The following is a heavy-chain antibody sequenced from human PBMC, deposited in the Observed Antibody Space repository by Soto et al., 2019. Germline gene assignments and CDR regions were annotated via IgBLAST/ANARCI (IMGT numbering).Heavy chain of an antibody. J-gene: IGHJ3*02. D-gene: IGHD5-12*01. CDR1: GGSIRSYF. Sequence: SETLSLTCSVSGGSIRSYFWSWIRQPPGKGLEWIGYIFNSGSTNHNPSLKSRVTMLMDTSRNEVSLTLSSVTAADTAVYYCARARSGYNIDAFGIWRQGTMVTVSS. V-gene: IGHV4-59*01. CDR3: ARARSGYNIDAFGI. CDR2: IFNSGST.